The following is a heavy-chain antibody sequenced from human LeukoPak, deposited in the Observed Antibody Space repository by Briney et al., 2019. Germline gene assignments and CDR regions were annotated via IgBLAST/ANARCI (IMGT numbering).Heavy chain of an antibody. CDR1: GGSISSSSYY. CDR3: ARHSRTRGLRGYYFDY. CDR2: IYYSGST. D-gene: IGHD1-1*01. V-gene: IGHV4-39*01. J-gene: IGHJ4*02. Sequence: PSETLSLTCTVSGGSISSSSYYWGWIRQPPGKGLEWIGSIYYSGSTYYNPSLKSRVTISVDTSKNQFSLKLSSVTAADTAVYYCARHSRTRGLRGYYFDYWGQGTLVTVSS.